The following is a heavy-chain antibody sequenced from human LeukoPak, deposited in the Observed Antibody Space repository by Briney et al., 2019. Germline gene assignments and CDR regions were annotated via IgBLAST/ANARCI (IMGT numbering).Heavy chain of an antibody. CDR1: GFTFYDYG. V-gene: IGHV3-20*04. J-gene: IGHJ4*02. CDR3: ARAQPVGYDSSGYYTPPLD. CDR2: INWNGGST. D-gene: IGHD3-22*01. Sequence: GSLRLSCAASGFTFYDYGMSWVRQAPGKGLEWVSGINWNGGSTGYADSVKGRFTISRDNAKNSLYLQMNSLRAEDTALYYCARAQPVGYDSSGYYTPPLDWGQGTLVTVSS.